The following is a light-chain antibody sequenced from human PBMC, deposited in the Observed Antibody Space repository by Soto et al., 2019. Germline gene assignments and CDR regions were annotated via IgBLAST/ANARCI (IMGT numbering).Light chain of an antibody. J-gene: IGLJ3*02. CDR2: EVT. Sequence: QSVLTQPPSASGSPGQSVTISCTGTSSDVGSYNYVSWCQQHPGKAPKLMIYEVTKRPSGVPDRFSGSKSGNTASLTVSGLQAEDEADYYCSSYAGSNNLVFGGGTKLTVL. CDR1: SSDVGSYNY. CDR3: SSYAGSNNLV. V-gene: IGLV2-8*01.